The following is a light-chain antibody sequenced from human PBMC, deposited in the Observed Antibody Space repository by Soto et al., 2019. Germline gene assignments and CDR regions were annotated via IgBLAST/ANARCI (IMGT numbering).Light chain of an antibody. J-gene: IGKJ4*01. CDR3: QQYYYTQLT. CDR1: QRVSSNY. V-gene: IGKV3-20*01. CDR2: GAS. Sequence: EIVLTQSPGTLSLSPGETVTLSCRASQRVSSNYVAWFQQKPGQAPRLLIYGASSRAPGIPERFTGSGSGTDFSLTINRLEPEDSVVFYCQQYYYTQLTFGGGTKVEIK.